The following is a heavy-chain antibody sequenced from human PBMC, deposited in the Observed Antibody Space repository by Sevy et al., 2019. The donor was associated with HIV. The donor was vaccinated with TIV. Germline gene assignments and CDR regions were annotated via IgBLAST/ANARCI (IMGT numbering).Heavy chain of an antibody. CDR3: VNPVRGGSYYVSDY. V-gene: IGHV3-23*01. CDR2: ISGSGGST. D-gene: IGHD1-26*01. J-gene: IGHJ4*02. Sequence: GGSLRLSCAASGFTFSSYAMSWVRQAPGKGLEWVSAISGSGGSTYYADSVKGRFTISRDNSKNTLYLQMNSLRAEDTAVYYCVNPVRGGSYYVSDYWGQGTLVTVSS. CDR1: GFTFSSYA.